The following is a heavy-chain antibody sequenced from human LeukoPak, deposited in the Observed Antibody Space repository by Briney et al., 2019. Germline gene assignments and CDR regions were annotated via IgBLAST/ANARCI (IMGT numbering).Heavy chain of an antibody. CDR3: ASLHQTVTFAP. CDR1: GGSISGYY. D-gene: IGHD4-23*01. V-gene: IGHV4-59*08. CDR2: IYYSGSN. J-gene: IGHJ5*02. Sequence: SGTLSLTCTVSGGSISGYYWSWIRQPPGKGLEWIGYIYYSGSNNYNPSLKSRVTISVDTSKNQFSLKMSSVTAADTAVYYCASLHQTVTFAPWGQGTLVTVSS.